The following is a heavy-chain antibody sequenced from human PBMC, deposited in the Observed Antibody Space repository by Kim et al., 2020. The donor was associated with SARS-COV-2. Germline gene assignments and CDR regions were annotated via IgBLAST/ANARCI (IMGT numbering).Heavy chain of an antibody. Sequence: GGSLRLSCAASGFTFSSYGMHWVRQAPGKGLEWVAVISYDGSNKYYADSVKGRFTISRDNSKNTLYLQMNSLRAEDTAVYYCAKQDGYTLGDYFDYWGQG. D-gene: IGHD5-12*01. J-gene: IGHJ4*02. CDR1: GFTFSSYG. CDR2: ISYDGSNK. CDR3: AKQDGYTLGDYFDY. V-gene: IGHV3-30*18.